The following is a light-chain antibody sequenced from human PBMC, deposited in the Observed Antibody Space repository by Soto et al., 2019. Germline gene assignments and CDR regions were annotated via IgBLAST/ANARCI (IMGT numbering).Light chain of an antibody. J-gene: IGKJ4*01. V-gene: IGKV3-20*01. CDR2: GAY. Sequence: IVSTQSPGTLALSPGETATLSCRASQSVSSDYLAWYQQKRCQPPRLLIYGAYSRATGVPERFSGSGSGTHFTITISSLEPADFAVYYCQQHGSSFGGGTKVDIK. CDR3: QQHGSS. CDR1: QSVSSDY.